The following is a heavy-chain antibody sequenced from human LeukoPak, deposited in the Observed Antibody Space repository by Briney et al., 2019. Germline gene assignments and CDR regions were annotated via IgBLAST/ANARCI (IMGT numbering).Heavy chain of an antibody. CDR3: AKDVTGTGAFDI. CDR2: ITWNSGTI. V-gene: IGHV3-9*01. CDR1: GFTFDDYA. D-gene: IGHD1-7*01. J-gene: IGHJ3*02. Sequence: GRSLRLSCAASGFTFDDYAMHWVRQGPGKGLEWVSGITWNSGTIGYADSVKGRFTISRDNAKNSLYLQMNSLRVEDTALYYCAKDVTGTGAFDIWGQGTMVTVSS.